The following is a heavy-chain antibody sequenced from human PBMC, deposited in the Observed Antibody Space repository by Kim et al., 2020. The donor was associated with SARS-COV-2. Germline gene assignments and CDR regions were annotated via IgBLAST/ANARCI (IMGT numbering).Heavy chain of an antibody. V-gene: IGHV3-7*01. Sequence: GGSLRLSCAASGFTFSSYWMSWVRQAPGKGLEWVANIKQDGSEKYYVDSVKGRFTISRDNAKNSLYLQMNSLRAEDTAVYYCARERYGSGSYYKLNYYGMDVWGQGTTVTVSS. CDR2: IKQDGSEK. CDR3: ARERYGSGSYYKLNYYGMDV. CDR1: GFTFSSYW. J-gene: IGHJ6*02. D-gene: IGHD3-10*01.